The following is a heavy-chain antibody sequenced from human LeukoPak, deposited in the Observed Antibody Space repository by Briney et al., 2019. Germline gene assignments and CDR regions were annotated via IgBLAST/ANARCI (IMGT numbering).Heavy chain of an antibody. CDR3: ARDRRVGATWSVGAFDI. Sequence: PGGSLTLACAASGFSLTTYDMNWVRKAPGKGLEWVSYISSSDDSIYYADSVKGRFTISRDNAKNSLSLQMNSLRAEDTAIYYCARDRRVGATWSVGAFDIWGQGTTVTVSS. D-gene: IGHD1-26*01. J-gene: IGHJ3*02. V-gene: IGHV3-48*03. CDR2: ISSSDDSI. CDR1: GFSLTTYD.